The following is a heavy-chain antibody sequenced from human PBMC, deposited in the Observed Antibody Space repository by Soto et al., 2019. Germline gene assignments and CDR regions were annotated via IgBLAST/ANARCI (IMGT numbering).Heavy chain of an antibody. J-gene: IGHJ4*02. CDR2: LNPNGGST. Sequence: QVQLVQSGAEVKKPGASVKVSCKASGYTFTNSYIHWVRQAPGQGLEWMALLNPNGGSTNYAQNFQVRVTVTRDTSTSTVYMELTSLPSEDTAVYYCARNLAAGDYWGQGTLVTVSS. V-gene: IGHV1-46*01. CDR1: GYTFTNSY. D-gene: IGHD6-13*01. CDR3: ARNLAAGDY.